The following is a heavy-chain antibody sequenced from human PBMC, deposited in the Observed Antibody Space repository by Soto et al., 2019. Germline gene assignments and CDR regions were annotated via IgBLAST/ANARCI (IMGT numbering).Heavy chain of an antibody. CDR1: GYTLTELS. CDR2: FDPEDGET. CDR3: ATAALRGGAFDI. V-gene: IGHV1-24*01. Sequence: ASVKVSCKVSGYTLTELSMHWVRQAPGKGLEWMGGFDPEDGETIYAQKFQGRVTMTEDTSTDTAYMELGSLRSEDTAVYYCATAALRGGAFDIWGQGTMVTVSS. J-gene: IGHJ3*02. D-gene: IGHD2-8*01.